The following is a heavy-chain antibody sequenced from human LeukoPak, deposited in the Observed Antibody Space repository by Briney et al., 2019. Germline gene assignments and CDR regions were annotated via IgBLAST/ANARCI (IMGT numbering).Heavy chain of an antibody. CDR3: AGSFDF. J-gene: IGHJ4*02. CDR2: IYRGGCT. CDR1: VCTVSSNF. V-gene: IGHV3-66*01. Sequence: GSLRLSCVASVCTVSSNFLSWVRQAPGKGLEWVSVIYRGGCTYYADPLKGRFTIPRDNSKNKPYLHVNSLRAEDTAVYYCAGSFDFWGQGTLVSVSS.